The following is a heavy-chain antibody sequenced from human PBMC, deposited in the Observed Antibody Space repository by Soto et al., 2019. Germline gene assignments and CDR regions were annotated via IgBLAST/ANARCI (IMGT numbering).Heavy chain of an antibody. CDR3: ARDLRIYSGYTYYSGRDV. V-gene: IGHV1-69*06. D-gene: IGHD5-12*01. J-gene: IGHJ6*02. CDR2: IIPIFGTA. Sequence: QVQLVQSGAEVKKPGSSVKVSCKASGGTFSSYAISWVRQAPGQGLEWMGGIIPIFGTANYAQKFQGRVTIPADKPTSTAYMELSSLSCEDTAVYYCARDLRIYSGYTYYSGRDVGGQGTTVTVPS. CDR1: GGTFSSYA.